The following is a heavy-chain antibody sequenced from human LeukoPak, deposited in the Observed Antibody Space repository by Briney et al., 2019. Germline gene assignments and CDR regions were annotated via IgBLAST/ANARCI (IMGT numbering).Heavy chain of an antibody. CDR2: IYYSGST. D-gene: IGHD3-10*01. CDR1: GGSISSGVYY. J-gene: IGHJ3*02. Sequence: SQTLSLTCTVSGGSISSGVYYWSWIRQHPGKGLEWIGYIYYSGSTYYNPSLKSRVTISVDRSKNQFSLKLSSVTAADTAVYYCARDRAYDAFDIWGQGTMVTVSS. V-gene: IGHV4-31*03. CDR3: ARDRAYDAFDI.